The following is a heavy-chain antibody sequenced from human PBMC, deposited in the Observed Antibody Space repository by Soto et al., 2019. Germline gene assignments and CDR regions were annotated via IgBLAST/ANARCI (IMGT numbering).Heavy chain of an antibody. CDR3: ASTKYDSSAYYYWYLGL. J-gene: IGHJ2*01. V-gene: IGHV1-69*01. CDR2: IIPILRTA. CDR1: GGTFGTLNSYT. D-gene: IGHD3-22*01. Sequence: QVQLVQSGAEVKKPGSSVKVSCRSSGGTFGTLNSYTINWVRQAPGQGLEWMGDIIPILRTANYAQKVQGRVTITADESTNTVYMELNSVMSEDTAVYYCASTKYDSSAYYYWYLGLWGRGTLVTVSS.